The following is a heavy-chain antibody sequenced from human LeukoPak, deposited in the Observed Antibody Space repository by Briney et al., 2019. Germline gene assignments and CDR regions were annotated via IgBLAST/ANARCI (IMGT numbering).Heavy chain of an antibody. CDR3: AREAYCSGGSCYYYYGMDV. Sequence: GSSVKVSCKASGGTFSSYAISWVGQAPGQGLEWMGGIIPIFGTANYAQKFQGRVTITADESTSTAYMELSSLRSEDTAVYYCAREAYCSGGSCYYYYGMDVWGQGTTVTVSS. CDR2: IIPIFGTA. CDR1: GGTFSSYA. V-gene: IGHV1-69*01. D-gene: IGHD2-15*01. J-gene: IGHJ6*02.